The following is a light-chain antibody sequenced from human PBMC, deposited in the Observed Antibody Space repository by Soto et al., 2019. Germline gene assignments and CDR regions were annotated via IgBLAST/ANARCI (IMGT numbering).Light chain of an antibody. J-gene: IGKJ4*01. CDR1: QSITNNY. Sequence: DIVLTQSPATLSLSPGERATLSCGASQSITNNYLAWYQQKPGLAPMLLIYDTSKRATGIPDRFSGSGSGTDFTLTISRREPEDFAAYYCQQFGSLITFGGGTKVEIK. CDR2: DTS. CDR3: QQFGSLIT. V-gene: IGKV3D-20*01.